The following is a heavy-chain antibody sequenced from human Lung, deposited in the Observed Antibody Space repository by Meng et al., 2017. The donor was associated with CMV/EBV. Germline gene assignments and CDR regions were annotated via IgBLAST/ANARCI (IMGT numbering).Heavy chain of an antibody. CDR3: VTETGYNYDN. D-gene: IGHD5-24*01. V-gene: IGHV4-39*07. Sequence: QLQLQESGPGQVQPSETLSLTFSVSGGSISSSSYYWGWIRQSPGKGLEWIGSIYFSGNTYYNPSLKSRVTMSVGTAQNKFSLTLRSVTAADTAVYYCVTETGYNYDNWGQGALVTVSS. J-gene: IGHJ4*02. CDR2: IYFSGNT. CDR1: GGSISSSSYY.